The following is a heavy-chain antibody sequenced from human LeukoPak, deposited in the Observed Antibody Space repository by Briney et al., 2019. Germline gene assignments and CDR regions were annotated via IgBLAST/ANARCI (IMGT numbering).Heavy chain of an antibody. CDR3: AKDLNEYGSSYAFDI. J-gene: IGHJ3*02. V-gene: IGHV3-9*01. CDR1: GFTFDDYA. Sequence: GGSLRLSCAASGFTFDDYAMHWVRQAPGKGLEWVSGISWNSGSIGYADSVKGRFTISRDNAKNSLYLQMNSLRAEDTALYYCAKDLNEYGSSYAFDIWGQGTMVTVSS. CDR2: ISWNSGSI. D-gene: IGHD6-6*01.